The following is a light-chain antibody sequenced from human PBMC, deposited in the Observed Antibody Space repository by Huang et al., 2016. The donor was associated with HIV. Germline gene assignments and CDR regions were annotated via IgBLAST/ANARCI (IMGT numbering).Light chain of an antibody. Sequence: EIVLTQSPGTLSLSPGERATLACRASQRISSSSLAWYLQKPGQPPTLLIHGASTRATDIPDRFSGSGSGTDFTLTISRLEPEDFAVYYCHQYGSPPFTFGPGTKVDIK. CDR1: QRISSSS. CDR3: HQYGSPPFT. J-gene: IGKJ3*01. V-gene: IGKV3-20*01. CDR2: GAS.